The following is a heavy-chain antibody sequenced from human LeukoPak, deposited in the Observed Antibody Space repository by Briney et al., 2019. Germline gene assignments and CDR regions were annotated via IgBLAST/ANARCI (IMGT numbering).Heavy chain of an antibody. CDR1: GGSISNYY. V-gene: IGHV4-4*07. Sequence: PSETLSLTCTVSGGSISNYYWTWIRQPAGKELEWIGRISSSGRTNCNPSLKSRVTMSVDTSKNQFSLKMSSVTAADTAMYYCAREGRSTSSGYWGQGTLVTVSS. D-gene: IGHD6-6*01. CDR2: ISSSGRT. J-gene: IGHJ4*02. CDR3: AREGRSTSSGY.